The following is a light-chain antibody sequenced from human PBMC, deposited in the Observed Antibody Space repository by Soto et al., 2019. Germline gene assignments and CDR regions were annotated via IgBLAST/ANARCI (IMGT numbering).Light chain of an antibody. Sequence: IVMTQSPATLSVSPGERATLSCRASQSLSSNLAWYQQKPGQAPRLLIYGASTRATDIPARFSGSESGTEFTLTISSLQSEDFAIYYCQQYNNWPLTFVGGTKVEIK. CDR3: QQYNNWPLT. CDR1: QSLSSN. V-gene: IGKV3-15*01. CDR2: GAS. J-gene: IGKJ4*01.